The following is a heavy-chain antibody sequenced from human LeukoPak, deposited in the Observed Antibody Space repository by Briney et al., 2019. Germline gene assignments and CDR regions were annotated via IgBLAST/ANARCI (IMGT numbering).Heavy chain of an antibody. V-gene: IGHV4-59*01. D-gene: IGHD3-3*01. CDR3: AREIRLITIFGVVPIFDY. J-gene: IGHJ4*02. Sequence: SETLSLTCTVSGGSISSYYWSWIRQPPGKGLEWIGYIYYSGSTNYYPSLKSRVTISVDTSKNQFSLKLSSVTAADTAVYYCAREIRLITIFGVVPIFDYWGQGTLVTVSS. CDR2: IYYSGST. CDR1: GGSISSYY.